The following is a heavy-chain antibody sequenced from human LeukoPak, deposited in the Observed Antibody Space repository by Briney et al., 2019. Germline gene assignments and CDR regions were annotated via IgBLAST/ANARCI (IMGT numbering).Heavy chain of an antibody. CDR2: INPSGGST. CDR3: ARGGSGWSTPYGY. CDR1: GYTFTSYY. V-gene: IGHV1-46*01. J-gene: IGHJ4*02. Sequence: ASVKVSCKASGYTFTSYYMHWVRQAPGQGLEWMGIINPSGGSTSYAQKFQGRVTMARDTSISTAYMELSRLRSDDTAVFYCARGGSGWSTPYGYWGQGTLVTVSS. D-gene: IGHD6-19*01.